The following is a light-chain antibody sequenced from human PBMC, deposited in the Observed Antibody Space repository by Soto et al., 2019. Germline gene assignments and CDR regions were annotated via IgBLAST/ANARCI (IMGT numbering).Light chain of an antibody. CDR3: QSYDTSLGGFYV. J-gene: IGLJ1*01. CDR2: DNR. V-gene: IGLV1-40*01. Sequence: QSVLTQPPSVSGAPGQRVTISCTGTSSNIGAGYDVHWYQQLPGTAPKLLIFDNRDRPSGVPDRFSGSKSGTSASLAITGLQAEDEADYSCQSYDTSLGGFYVFGTGTKLTVL. CDR1: SSNIGAGYD.